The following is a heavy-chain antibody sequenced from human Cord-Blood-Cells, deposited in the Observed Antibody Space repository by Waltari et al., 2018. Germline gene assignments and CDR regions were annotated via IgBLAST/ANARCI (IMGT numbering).Heavy chain of an antibody. Sequence: QVQLQQWGAGLLKPSETLSLTCAVYGGSFSGYYWSWIRQPPGMGLEWIGEINHSGSTNYNPSLKSRVTISVDTSKNQFSLKLSSVTAADTAVYYCARANAENYDFWSGYYFDYWGQGTLVTVSS. J-gene: IGHJ4*02. CDR3: ARANAENYDFWSGYYFDY. CDR2: INHSGST. D-gene: IGHD3-3*01. CDR1: GGSFSGYY. V-gene: IGHV4-34*01.